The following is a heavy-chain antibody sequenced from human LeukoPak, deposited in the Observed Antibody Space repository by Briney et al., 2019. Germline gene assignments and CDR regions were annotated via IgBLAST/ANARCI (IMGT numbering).Heavy chain of an antibody. V-gene: IGHV3-11*01. D-gene: IGHD6-13*01. CDR2: ISSSGRTI. CDR3: ARERSSSWYTQQADYYYYGMDV. Sequence: GGSLRLSCAASGFTVSDYYMSWIRQAPGKGLEWVSYISSSGRTIYYADSVKGRFTIPRDNAKNSLYLQMNSLRAEDTAVYYCARERSSSWYTQQADYYYYGMDVWGQGTTVTVSS. CDR1: GFTVSDYY. J-gene: IGHJ6*02.